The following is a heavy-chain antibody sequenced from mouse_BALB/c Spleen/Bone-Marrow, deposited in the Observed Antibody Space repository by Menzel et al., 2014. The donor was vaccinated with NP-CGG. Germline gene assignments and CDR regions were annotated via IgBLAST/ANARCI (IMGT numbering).Heavy chain of an antibody. J-gene: IGHJ2*01. CDR2: INPYNSDA. CDR3: GRSVYGSFDS. D-gene: IGHD2-1*01. V-gene: IGHV1-37*01. Sequence: DVKLVESGPELVKPGTSVKISCKASGYSFTGYLMNWVKQSHGKSLEWIGRINPYNSDASYNPKFKGKATLTVDKSSSTAHMDLLSLTSEDSAVYYCGRSVYGSFDSWGQGTTLTVSS. CDR1: GYSFTGYL.